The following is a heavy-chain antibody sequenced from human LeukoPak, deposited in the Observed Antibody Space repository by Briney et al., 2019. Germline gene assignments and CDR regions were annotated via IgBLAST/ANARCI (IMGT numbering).Heavy chain of an antibody. V-gene: IGHV3-53*01. J-gene: IGHJ3*01. CDR3: YGIHLGDAFDL. D-gene: IGHD3-16*01. CDR1: GFIVSRNY. Sequence: PGGSLRLSCAASGFIVSRNYMSWVRQAPGKKLEWVSAISSKYVTYYADSVKGRFIISRDNSKNTMYLQMNGLRAEDTAIYYCYGIHLGDAFDLWGQGTMATVSS. CDR2: ISSKYVT.